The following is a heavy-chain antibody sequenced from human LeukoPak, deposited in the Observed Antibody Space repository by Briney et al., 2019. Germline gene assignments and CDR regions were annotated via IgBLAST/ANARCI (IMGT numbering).Heavy chain of an antibody. D-gene: IGHD3-22*01. CDR3: ARVADYYDSSGAFDAFDI. V-gene: IGHV4-39*07. Sequence: PSETLSLTCAVSGGSISRNSYYWGCIRQPPGKGLEWIGSIYHSGSTYYNPSLKSRVTISVDTSKNQFSLKLSSVTAADTAVYYCARVADYYDSSGAFDAFDIWGQGTMVTVSS. CDR2: IYHSGST. CDR1: GGSISRNSYY. J-gene: IGHJ3*02.